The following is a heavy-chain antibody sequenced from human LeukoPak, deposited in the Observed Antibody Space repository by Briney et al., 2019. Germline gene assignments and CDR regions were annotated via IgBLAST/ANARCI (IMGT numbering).Heavy chain of an antibody. Sequence: PGGSLRLSCAASGFTFSSYGMHWVRQAPGKGLEWVAVIWYDGSNKYYADSVKGRFTISRDNSKNTLYLQMNSLRAEDTAVYYCASEEMAHPLLDYGMDVWGQGTTVTVSS. CDR3: ASEEMAHPLLDYGMDV. J-gene: IGHJ6*02. CDR1: GFTFSSYG. D-gene: IGHD3-3*01. CDR2: IWYDGSNK. V-gene: IGHV3-33*01.